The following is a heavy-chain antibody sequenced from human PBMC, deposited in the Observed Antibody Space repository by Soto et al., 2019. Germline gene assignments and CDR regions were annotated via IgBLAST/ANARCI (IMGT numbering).Heavy chain of an antibody. D-gene: IGHD4-17*01. V-gene: IGHV2-5*02. CDR2: IYWDDDK. CDR1: GLSLSTSGEA. J-gene: IGHJ5*02. CDR3: EHCVSTSPAGWFDP. Sequence: QITLKESGPTLVKPTQTLTLTCTFSGLSLSTSGEAVGWIRQPPGKALEWLALIYWDDDKRYNTTLKTRLTITKDTSKTPVVLTLTNMDPVDTATYYCEHCVSTSPAGWFDPWGQGILVTVSS.